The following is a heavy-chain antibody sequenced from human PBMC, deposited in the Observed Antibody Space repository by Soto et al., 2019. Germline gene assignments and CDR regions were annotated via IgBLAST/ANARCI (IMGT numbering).Heavy chain of an antibody. V-gene: IGHV4-34*11. CDR3: ARARVDILREVVKYNMDV. CDR1: GHSISDYY. J-gene: IGHJ6*03. Sequence: PSETLSLTCDVSGHSISDYYGTEVRESPGKGLEWLGYIYTRGRVNTNPSLHSRATISMDTSKNQLSLNLRSVTAADTAVYYCARARVDILREVVKYNMDVWGPGATVTVSS. D-gene: IGHD3-10*01. CDR2: IYTRGRV.